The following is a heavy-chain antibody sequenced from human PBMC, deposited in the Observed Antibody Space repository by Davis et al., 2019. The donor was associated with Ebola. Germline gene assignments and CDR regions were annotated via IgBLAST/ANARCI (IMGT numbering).Heavy chain of an antibody. CDR2: INHSGST. J-gene: IGHJ5*02. CDR3: ARGGRWLTWGT. D-gene: IGHD5-24*01. CDR1: GASFSGYY. V-gene: IGHV4-34*01. Sequence: SETLSLTCAVYGASFSGYYWTWIRKPPGKGLEWIGEINHSGSTNYNPSLKSRLTISVDTSKNQFSLKLSSVTAADTAVYYCARGGRWLTWGTWGQGTLVTVSS.